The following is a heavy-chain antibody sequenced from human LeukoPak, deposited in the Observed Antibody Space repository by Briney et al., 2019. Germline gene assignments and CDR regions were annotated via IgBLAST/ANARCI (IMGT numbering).Heavy chain of an antibody. V-gene: IGHV3-30*02. CDR3: AKDRFLEWLSQYYFDS. CDR1: GFTFSSYG. J-gene: IGHJ4*02. D-gene: IGHD3-3*01. Sequence: GGSLRLSCAASGFTFSSYGMHWVRQAPGKGLEWVAFIRYGGSNKYYADSVKGRFTISRDNSKNTLYLQMNSLRAEDTAVYYCAKDRFLEWLSQYYFDSWGQGPLVTVSS. CDR2: IRYGGSNK.